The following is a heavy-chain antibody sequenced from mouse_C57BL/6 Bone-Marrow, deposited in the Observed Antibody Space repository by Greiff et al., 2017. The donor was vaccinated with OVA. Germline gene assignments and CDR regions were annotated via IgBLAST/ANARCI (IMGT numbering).Heavy chain of an antibody. Sequence: EVMLVESGGGLVQPGESLKLSCESNEYEFPSHDMSWVRKTPVQRLELVAAINRDGGSTYYPHTMERRFIISRDNTKKTLYLQRSSLRSEDTALYYSAGHAYHWYFDVWGTGTTVTVSS. CDR3: AGHAYHWYFDV. CDR2: INRDGGST. V-gene: IGHV5-2*01. D-gene: IGHD2-10*01. CDR1: EYEFPSHD. J-gene: IGHJ1*03.